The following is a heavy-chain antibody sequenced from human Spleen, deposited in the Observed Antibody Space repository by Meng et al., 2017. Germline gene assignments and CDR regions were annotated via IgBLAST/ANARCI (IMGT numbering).Heavy chain of an antibody. J-gene: IGHJ4*02. D-gene: IGHD3-22*01. CDR2: INHSGST. CDR1: GGSFSGYY. V-gene: IGHV4-34*01. CDR3: ARGGFRGYYYDSSGYSSPIDY. Sequence: QVQLPQWGAGLLKPSEALSLTCAVYGGSFSGYYWSWIRQPPGKGLEWIGEINHSGSTNYNPSLKSRVTISVDTSKNQFSLKLSSVTAADTAVYYCARGGFRGYYYDSSGYSSPIDYWGQGTLVTVSS.